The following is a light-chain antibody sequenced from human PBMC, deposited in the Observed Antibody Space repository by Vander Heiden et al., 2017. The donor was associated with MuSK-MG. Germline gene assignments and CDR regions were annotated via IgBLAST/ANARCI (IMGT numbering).Light chain of an antibody. Sequence: ETVLTQSPAILSLSPGERATLSCRASQSVTNYLAWYQLKPGQAPRLLIYDASNRAAGIPARFSGSGSGTDFTLNISSLEPEDCAIYYCQQRYNWPPITFGQGTRVEIK. CDR3: QQRYNWPPIT. V-gene: IGKV3-11*01. J-gene: IGKJ5*01. CDR2: DAS. CDR1: QSVTNY.